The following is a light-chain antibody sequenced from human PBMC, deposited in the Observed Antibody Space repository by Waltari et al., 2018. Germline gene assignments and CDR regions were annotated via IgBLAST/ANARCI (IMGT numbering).Light chain of an antibody. J-gene: IGLJ2*01. Sequence: QSALTQPASVSGSPGQSITISCTGTSRDVGGYNFLSWYQQAPGKAPTLIIYEVYNRPSGVSNRFSGSKSGNRASLTISGLQTEDEADYYCSSYTSRGTLVFGGGTKLIVL. CDR1: SRDVGGYNF. CDR3: SSYTSRGTLV. V-gene: IGLV2-14*01. CDR2: EVY.